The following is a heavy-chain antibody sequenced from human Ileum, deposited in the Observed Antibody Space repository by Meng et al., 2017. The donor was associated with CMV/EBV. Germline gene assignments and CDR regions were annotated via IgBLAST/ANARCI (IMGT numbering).Heavy chain of an antibody. D-gene: IGHD2-2*01. CDR3: AKRTVVVPAALGPREYYFDR. CDR2: IRYDGSNK. V-gene: IGHV3-30*02. Sequence: GGSLRLSCAASGFTFSSYGMHWVRQTPDKGLDGVAFIRYDGSNKYYADSVKGRFTISRDNSKNTLYLQMNSLRAEDTAVYYCAKRTVVVPAALGPREYYFDRWGQGTLVTVSS. J-gene: IGHJ4*02. CDR1: GFTFSSYG.